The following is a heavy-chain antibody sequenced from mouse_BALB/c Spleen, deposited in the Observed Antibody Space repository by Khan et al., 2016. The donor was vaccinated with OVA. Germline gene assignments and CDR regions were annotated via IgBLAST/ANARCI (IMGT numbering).Heavy chain of an antibody. Sequence: QVQLKQSGPGLVAPSQSLYISCTASGFSLTSYGVHWVRQPPGKGLEWMGVIWAGASTNYNSALISRLSIITDNSKGQVFLKRNSLQTDATAMYYCARGGYFDYWGQGTTLAVSS. CDR1: GFSLTSYG. CDR2: IWAGAST. V-gene: IGHV2-9*02. CDR3: ARGGYFDY. J-gene: IGHJ2*01.